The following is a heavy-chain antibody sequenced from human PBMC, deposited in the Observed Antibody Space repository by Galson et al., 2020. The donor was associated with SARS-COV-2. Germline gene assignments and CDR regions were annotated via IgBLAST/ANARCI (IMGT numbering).Heavy chain of an antibody. J-gene: IGHJ6*03. CDR2: IDWDDDK. Sequence: SGPTLVKPTQTLTLTCTFSGFSLSTSGMCVSWIRQPPGKALEWLALIDWDDDKYYSTSLKTRLTISKDTSKNQVVLTMTNMDPVDTATYYCARMNHITMVRGTLRYYYYYMDVWGKGTTVTVSS. CDR3: ARMNHITMVRGTLRYYYYYMDV. CDR1: GFSLSTSGMC. D-gene: IGHD3-10*01. V-gene: IGHV2-70*01.